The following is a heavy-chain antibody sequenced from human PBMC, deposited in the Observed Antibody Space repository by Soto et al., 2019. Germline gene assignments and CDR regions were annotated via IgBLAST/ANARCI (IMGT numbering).Heavy chain of an antibody. CDR3: ARVDKYYDILTGYQPCWYFDL. V-gene: IGHV4-59*01. J-gene: IGHJ2*01. CDR1: GGSISSYY. CDR2: IYYSGST. Sequence: QVQLQESGPGLVKPSETLSLTCTVSGGSISSYYWSWIRQPPGKGLEWIGYIYYSGSTNYNPSLKSRVTISVDTSKNQFSLKLSSVTAADTAVYYCARVDKYYDILTGYQPCWYFDLWGRGTLVTVSS. D-gene: IGHD3-9*01.